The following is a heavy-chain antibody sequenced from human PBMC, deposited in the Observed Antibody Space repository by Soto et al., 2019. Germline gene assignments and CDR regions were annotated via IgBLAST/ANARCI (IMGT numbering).Heavy chain of an antibody. J-gene: IGHJ4*02. CDR2: IIPIIGTA. CDR1: GGTFNNYA. V-gene: IGHV1-69*01. Sequence: QVQLVQSGAEVKQPGSSVKVSCTASGGTFNNYAISWVRQAPGQGLEWMGGIIPIIGTADYAHKFQGRLAISADESTGTTFMELSSLRSEDTALYYCARGGVDVVATSAFDYWGQGTLVTVSS. D-gene: IGHD5-12*01. CDR3: ARGGVDVVATSAFDY.